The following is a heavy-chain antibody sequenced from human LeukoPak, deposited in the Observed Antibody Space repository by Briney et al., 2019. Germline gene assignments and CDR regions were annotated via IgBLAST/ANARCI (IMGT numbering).Heavy chain of an antibody. J-gene: IGHJ4*02. CDR2: IWYDGSNK. CDR3: ARDSVDMVRGVLDY. D-gene: IGHD3-10*01. CDR1: GFTFSSYG. Sequence: GGSLRLSCAASGFTFSSYGMHWVRQAPGKGLEWVAVIWYDGSNKYYADSVKGRFTISRDNSKNTLYLQMNSLRAEDTAVYYCARDSVDMVRGVLDYWGQGTLVTVSS. V-gene: IGHV3-33*01.